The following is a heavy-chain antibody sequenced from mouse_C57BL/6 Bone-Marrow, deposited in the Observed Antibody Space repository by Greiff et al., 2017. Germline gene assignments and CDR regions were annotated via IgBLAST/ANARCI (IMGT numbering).Heavy chain of an antibody. CDR2: IYPRSGNT. Sequence: QVQLQQSGAELARPGASVKLSCKASGYTFTSYGISWVKQRTGQGLEWIGEIYPRSGNTYYNEKFKGKATLTADTSSSTAYMELRSLTSEDSAVYFCARGYYYGSSLTMDYWGQGTSVTVSS. J-gene: IGHJ4*01. V-gene: IGHV1-81*01. CDR3: ARGYYYGSSLTMDY. CDR1: GYTFTSYG. D-gene: IGHD1-1*01.